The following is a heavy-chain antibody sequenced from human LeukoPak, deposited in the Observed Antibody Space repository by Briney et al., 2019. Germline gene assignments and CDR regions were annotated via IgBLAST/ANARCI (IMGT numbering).Heavy chain of an antibody. Sequence: ASVKVSCKASGYTFTSYGISWVRQAPGQGLEWMGWISAYNGNTNYAQKLQGRVTMTTDTSTSTAYMELRSLRSDDTAVYYSARAGITMVRGVIITKYYFDYWGQGTLVTVSS. CDR2: ISAYNGNT. D-gene: IGHD3-10*01. CDR1: GYTFTSYG. J-gene: IGHJ4*02. CDR3: ARAGITMVRGVIITKYYFDY. V-gene: IGHV1-18*01.